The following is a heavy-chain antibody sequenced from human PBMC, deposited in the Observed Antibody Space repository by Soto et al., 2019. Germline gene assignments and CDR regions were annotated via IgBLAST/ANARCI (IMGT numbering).Heavy chain of an antibody. D-gene: IGHD4-17*01. CDR1: GFGFDEYG. Sequence: EVQLVESGGGVVRPGGSLRLSCAASGFGFDEYGMTWVRQGPGKGLEWVATINRHGDSTTYADSVKGRFTISRDHAKNHVILQMIGLRAEDTAFYYCGTAHRWGSEFGDYVDSWGQGPLVTVSS. J-gene: IGHJ4*02. V-gene: IGHV3-20*04. CDR3: GTAHRWGSEFGDYVDS. CDR2: INRHGDST.